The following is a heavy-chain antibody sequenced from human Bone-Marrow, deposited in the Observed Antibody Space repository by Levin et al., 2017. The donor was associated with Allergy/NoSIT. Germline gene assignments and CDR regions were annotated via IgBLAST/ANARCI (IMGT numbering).Heavy chain of an antibody. CDR1: GFTFSDYY. Sequence: GGSLRLSCAASGFTFSDYYMSWIRQAPGKGLEWVSYISSSGSTIYYADSVKGRFTISRDNAKNSLYLQMNSLRAEDTAVYYCARVPPSRYDSSGYYYGDYWGQGTLVTVSS. CDR2: ISSSGSTI. D-gene: IGHD3-22*01. CDR3: ARVPPSRYDSSGYYYGDY. V-gene: IGHV3-11*01. J-gene: IGHJ4*02.